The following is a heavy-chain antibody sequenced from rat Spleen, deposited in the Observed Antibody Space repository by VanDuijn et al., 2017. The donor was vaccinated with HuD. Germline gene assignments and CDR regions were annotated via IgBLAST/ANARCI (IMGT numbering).Heavy chain of an antibody. D-gene: IGHD1-9*01. V-gene: IGHV5-25*01. CDR3: ARHSGTYYGYNYPFAY. J-gene: IGHJ2*01. CDR2: ISTGGGNT. Sequence: EVQLVESGGGLVQPGRSMKLSCAASGFTFSNYYMAWVRQAPTKGLEWVASISTGGGNTYYRDSVKGRFTISRDNAKSTLYLQMDSLRSEDTATYYCARHSGTYYGYNYPFAYWGQGVMVTVSS. CDR1: GFTFSNYY.